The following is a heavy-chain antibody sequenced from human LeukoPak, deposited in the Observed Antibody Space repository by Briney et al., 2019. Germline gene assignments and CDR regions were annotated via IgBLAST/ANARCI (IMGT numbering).Heavy chain of an antibody. Sequence: PGGSLRLSCAASGFIVSSKHMAWARQTPGKGLEWVSIIFIGGGTYYTDSVKGRFTISRDDSKSTLYLQMNSLRAEDTAMYYCVACAPGYWGQGTLVTVS. J-gene: IGHJ4*02. CDR3: VACAPGY. CDR2: IFIGGGT. CDR1: GFIVSSKH. V-gene: IGHV3-53*01.